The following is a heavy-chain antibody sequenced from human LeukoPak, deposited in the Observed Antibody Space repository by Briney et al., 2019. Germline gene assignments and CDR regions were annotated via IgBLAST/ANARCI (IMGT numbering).Heavy chain of an antibody. V-gene: IGHV3-66*01. J-gene: IGHJ4*02. CDR3: ARDLKSSSLGVDY. D-gene: IGHD3-10*01. Sequence: SGRSLRLSCAASGFTVSSNYMSCVRHPPGKGLEWVSVIYSGGTTYYADSVKGRVTISRDNAKNSLYLQMNSLRVKDTAVYYCARDLKSSSLGVDYWGEGTLVTVSS. CDR2: IYSGGTT. CDR1: GFTVSSNY.